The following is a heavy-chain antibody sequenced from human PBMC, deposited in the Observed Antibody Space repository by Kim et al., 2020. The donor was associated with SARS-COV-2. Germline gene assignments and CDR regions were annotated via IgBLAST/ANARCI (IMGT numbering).Heavy chain of an antibody. Sequence: SETLSLTCTVSGGSISSSSYYWGWIRQPPGKGLEWIGSIYYSGSTYYNPSLRSRVTISVDTSKNQFSLKLSSVTAADTAVYYCARLLCGTSCLYYYYYG. CDR1: GGSISSSSYY. J-gene: IGHJ6*01. CDR2: IYYSGST. V-gene: IGHV4-39*01. D-gene: IGHD2-2*01. CDR3: ARLLCGTSCLYYYYYG.